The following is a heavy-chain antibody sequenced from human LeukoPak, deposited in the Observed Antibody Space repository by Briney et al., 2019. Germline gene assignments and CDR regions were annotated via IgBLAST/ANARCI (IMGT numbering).Heavy chain of an antibody. V-gene: IGHV1-18*01. Sequence: ASVKVSCKASGYTFTSYGISWVRQAPGQGLEWMGWISAYNGNTNYAQKFQGRVTLTTDTSTSTAYMDPRSLRSDDTAVYYCARAYYPRGRGEIKPQLHPNLPDYWGQGTLVTVSS. D-gene: IGHD6-13*01. CDR2: ISAYNGNT. CDR1: GYTFTSYG. CDR3: ARAYYPRGRGEIKPQLHPNLPDY. J-gene: IGHJ4*02.